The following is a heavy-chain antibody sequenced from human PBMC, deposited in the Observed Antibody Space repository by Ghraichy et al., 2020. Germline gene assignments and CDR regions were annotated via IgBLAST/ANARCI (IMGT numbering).Heavy chain of an antibody. Sequence: GESLNISCATSGFNLGVYTMNWLRWAPNKGLEWVSSISSDSSRIYYADSVRGRFTISRDNAMNSVYLQMNSLTVEDTAMYYCVRAEGSGSFYYWGQGTQVTVSS. CDR3: VRAEGSGSFYY. J-gene: IGHJ4*02. D-gene: IGHD3-10*01. V-gene: IGHV3-21*01. CDR1: GFNLGVYT. CDR2: ISSDSSRI.